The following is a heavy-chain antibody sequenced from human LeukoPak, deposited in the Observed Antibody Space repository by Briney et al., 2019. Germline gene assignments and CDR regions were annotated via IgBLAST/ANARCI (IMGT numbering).Heavy chain of an antibody. D-gene: IGHD6-6*01. V-gene: IGHV4-34*01. CDR3: ARDAYSSSSLTWFDP. Sequence: SETLSLTCAVYGGSFSGYYWSGIRQPPGKGLEWIGEINHSGSTNYNPSLKSRVTISVDTSKNQFSLKLSSVTAADTAVYYCARDAYSSSSLTWFDPWGQGTLVTVSS. CDR1: GGSFSGYY. J-gene: IGHJ5*02. CDR2: INHSGST.